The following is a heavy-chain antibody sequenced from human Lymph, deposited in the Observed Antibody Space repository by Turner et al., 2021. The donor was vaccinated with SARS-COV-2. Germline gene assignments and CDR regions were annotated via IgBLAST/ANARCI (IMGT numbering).Heavy chain of an antibody. CDR1: GFTFRSNA. CDR3: AKGVRGAMIVVVIPYFDY. Sequence: EVQLLESGGGLVQPGWSLRLSCPASGFTFRSNAMSWVRQAPGKGLGWVSAMSGVGGEAYYEESVKGRFTISRDNSKNKLNLQMNSQRDEDTAVYYCAKGVRGAMIVVVIPYFDYWGQGTLVTVSS. J-gene: IGHJ4*02. CDR2: MSGVGGEA. V-gene: IGHV3-23*01. D-gene: IGHD3-22*01.